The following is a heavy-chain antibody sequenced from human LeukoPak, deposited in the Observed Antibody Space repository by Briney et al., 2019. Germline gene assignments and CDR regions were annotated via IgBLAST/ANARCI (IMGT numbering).Heavy chain of an antibody. CDR1: GFTFGDYA. Sequence: GGSLRLSCTVSGFTFGDYAMNWVRQAPGKGLEWVGFIRSKANGGTTDYAASVKGRFPISRDDSKRSLYLQMNSLKTEDTAVYYCASSRRYGEFVFDYWGQGTLVTVPS. CDR3: ASSRRYGEFVFDY. CDR2: IRSKANGGTT. V-gene: IGHV3-49*04. D-gene: IGHD3-10*01. J-gene: IGHJ4*02.